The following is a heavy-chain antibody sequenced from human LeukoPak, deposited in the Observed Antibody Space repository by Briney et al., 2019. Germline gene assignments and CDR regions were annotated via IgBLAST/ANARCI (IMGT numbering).Heavy chain of an antibody. CDR3: AKDSFYSGSGSYRNYYGMDV. V-gene: IGHV3-30*02. CDR2: IRYDGSNK. J-gene: IGHJ6*02. CDR1: GFTFSSYS. Sequence: GGSLRLSCAASGFTFSSYSMHWVRQAPGKGLEWVAFIRYDGSNKYYADSVKGRFTISRDNSKNTLYLQMNSLRAEDTAVYYCAKDSFYSGSGSYRNYYGMDVWGQGTTVTVSS. D-gene: IGHD3-10*01.